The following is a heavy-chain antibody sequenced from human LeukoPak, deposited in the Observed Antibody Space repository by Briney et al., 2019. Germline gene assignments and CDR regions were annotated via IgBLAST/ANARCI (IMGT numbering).Heavy chain of an antibody. Sequence: GGSLRHSCAASGITFSSHSMNWVRQAPGQGLEWASSISSSRRYIYYADSVKGRFTISRDNAKNSLYLQMNSLRAEDTAVYYCARIQTGDQSEYWGQGTLVTVSS. J-gene: IGHJ4*02. CDR2: ISSSRRYI. V-gene: IGHV3-21*01. CDR1: GITFSSHS. CDR3: ARIQTGDQSEY. D-gene: IGHD7-27*01.